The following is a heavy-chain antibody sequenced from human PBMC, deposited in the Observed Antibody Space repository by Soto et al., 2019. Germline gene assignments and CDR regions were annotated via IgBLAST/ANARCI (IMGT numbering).Heavy chain of an antibody. J-gene: IGHJ4*02. D-gene: IGHD6-6*01. CDR2: ISAYNGNT. CDR1: GYSFTNYG. Sequence: ASVKVSSKASGYSFTNYGISWLLQAPGQRLEWMGWISAYNGNTKFAQKVQGRVTMATDTSTTTAYMELRSLRSDDTAVYYCARVFRHENSMDTVSLEFRGRGTLVSVSA. V-gene: IGHV1-18*01. CDR3: ARVFRHENSMDTVSLEF.